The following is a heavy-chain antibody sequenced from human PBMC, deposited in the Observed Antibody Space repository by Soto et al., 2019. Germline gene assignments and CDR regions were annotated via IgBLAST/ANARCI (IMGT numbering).Heavy chain of an antibody. V-gene: IGHV1-69*01. CDR2: IVPLLGTA. D-gene: IGHD3-10*01. J-gene: IGHJ2*01. CDR3: ARDRGSQNWYFGV. CDR1: GAIFSSYP. Sequence: QVQLVQSGAEVKKPGSSVKVSCKASGAIFSSYPFSWVRQAPGQGLEWMGGIVPLLGTADYAQKFQDRVSITAGDSTSTVYMELSSLRSDDTAVYYCARDRGSQNWYFGVWGRGTLVSVSS.